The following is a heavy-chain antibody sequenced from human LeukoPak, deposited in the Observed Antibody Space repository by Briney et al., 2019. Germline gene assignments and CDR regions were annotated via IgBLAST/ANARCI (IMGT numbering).Heavy chain of an antibody. CDR2: IKQDGSEK. CDR1: GFTFSNAW. CDR3: ARGAPGDFWSGYYYYYYYGMDV. Sequence: GGSLRLSCAASGFTFSNAWMNWVRQAPGKGLEWVANIKQDGSEKYYVDSVKGRFTISRDNAKNSLYLQMNSLRAKDTAVYYCARGAPGDFWSGYYYYYYYGMDVWGQGTTVTVSS. J-gene: IGHJ6*02. V-gene: IGHV3-7*03. D-gene: IGHD3-3*01.